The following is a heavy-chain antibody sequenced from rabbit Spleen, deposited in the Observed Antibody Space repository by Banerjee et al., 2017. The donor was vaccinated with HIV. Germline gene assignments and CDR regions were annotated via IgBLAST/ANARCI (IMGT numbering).Heavy chain of an antibody. D-gene: IGHD4-1*01. CDR1: GFSFSSNYY. J-gene: IGHJ4*01. V-gene: IGHV1S45*01. CDR3: ARDLAGAIGWNFYL. Sequence: QEQLVESGGGLVKPEGSLTLTCKASGFSFSSNYYICWVRQAPGKGLEWIGCIYTGSGSTYYASWAKGRFTISRTSSTTVTLQMTSLTAADTATYFCARDLAGAIGWNFYLWGPGTLVTVS. CDR2: IYTGSGST.